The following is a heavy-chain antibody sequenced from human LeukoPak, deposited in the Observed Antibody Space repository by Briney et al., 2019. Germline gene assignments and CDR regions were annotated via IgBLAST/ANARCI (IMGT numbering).Heavy chain of an antibody. J-gene: IGHJ4*02. CDR1: GFTFDDYG. V-gene: IGHV3-20*04. CDR2: INWNGDST. CDR3: AREGGEKLLWCGEIPGGELFDY. D-gene: IGHD3-10*01. Sequence: GGSLRLSCAASGFTFDDYGMSWVRQAPGKGLEWVSNINWNGDSTGYADSVKGRFTISRDNAKNSLYLQMNSLRAKDTAVYYCAREGGEKLLWCGEIPGGELFDYRGQGTLVTVSS.